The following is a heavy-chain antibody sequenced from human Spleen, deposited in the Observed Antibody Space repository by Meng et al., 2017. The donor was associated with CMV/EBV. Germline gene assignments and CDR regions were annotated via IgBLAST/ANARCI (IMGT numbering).Heavy chain of an antibody. D-gene: IGHD2-15*01. CDR2: VSYDGRNQ. Sequence: SCAASGFTFSDYAIHWVRQAPGKGLEWVALVSYDGRNQHYADSVKGRFTISRENAKNSLYLQMNSLRAGDTAVYYCARQRIGEYGMDVWGQGTTVTVSS. J-gene: IGHJ6*02. CDR1: GFTFSDYA. V-gene: IGHV3-30*14. CDR3: ARQRIGEYGMDV.